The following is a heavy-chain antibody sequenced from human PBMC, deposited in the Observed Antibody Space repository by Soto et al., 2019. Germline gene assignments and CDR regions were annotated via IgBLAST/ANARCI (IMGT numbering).Heavy chain of an antibody. Sequence: GGSLRLSCAASGFTVSSNYMSWVLQAPGKGLEWVSVIYSGGSTYYADSVKGRFTISRDNSKNTLYLQMNSLRAEDTAVYYCARDSAVAGYYYYGMDVWGQGTTVTVS. V-gene: IGHV3-66*01. D-gene: IGHD6-19*01. J-gene: IGHJ6*02. CDR3: ARDSAVAGYYYYGMDV. CDR1: GFTVSSNY. CDR2: IYSGGST.